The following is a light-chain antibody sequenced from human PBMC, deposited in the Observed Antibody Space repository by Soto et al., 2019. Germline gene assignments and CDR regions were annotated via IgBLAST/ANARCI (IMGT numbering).Light chain of an antibody. Sequence: QSALTQPASVSGSPGQSITISCTGTSSDVGGYNYVSWYQQHPGKAPKLMIYDVSHRPSGVSNRFSGSKSGNTASLTISGLQAEDEAEYFCCSYTSSRTRMFGGGTKLTVL. CDR2: DVS. CDR1: SSDVGGYNY. CDR3: CSYTSSRTRM. V-gene: IGLV2-14*01. J-gene: IGLJ3*02.